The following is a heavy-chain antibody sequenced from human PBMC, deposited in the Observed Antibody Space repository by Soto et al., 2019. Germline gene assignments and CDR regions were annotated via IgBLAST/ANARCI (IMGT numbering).Heavy chain of an antibody. D-gene: IGHD5-12*01. J-gene: IGHJ4*02. Sequence: QITLQESGPPLVKPTQTLTLTCTFSGFSFTTAGVAVGWIRQTPGGALEWLTLIYYNDDRRFSPSLKTRLTITGDTSKSQVVLSLTNVDPGDTATYFCAHSDGGYEIIYFDFWGQGIPVTVSS. CDR1: GFSFTTAGVA. CDR3: AHSDGGYEIIYFDF. CDR2: IYYNDDR. V-gene: IGHV2-5*01.